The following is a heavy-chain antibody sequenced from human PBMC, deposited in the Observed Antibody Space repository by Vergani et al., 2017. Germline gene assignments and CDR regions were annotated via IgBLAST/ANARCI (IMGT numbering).Heavy chain of an antibody. CDR2: INSDGSST. D-gene: IGHD5-18*01. Sequence: EVQLVESGGGLVQPGGSLRLSCAASGFTFSSYWLHWVRQAPGKGLVWVSRINSDGSSTSYADSVKGRFTISRDNAKNTLYLQMNSLRAEDTAVYYCAKGGTQGAYSSNYDYYYGVDGWDQGTTITVS. V-gene: IGHV3-74*01. J-gene: IGHJ6*02. CDR1: GFTFSSYW. CDR3: AKGGTQGAYSSNYDYYYGVDG.